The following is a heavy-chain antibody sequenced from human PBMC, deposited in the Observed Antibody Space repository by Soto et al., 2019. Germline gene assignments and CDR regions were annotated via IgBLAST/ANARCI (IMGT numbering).Heavy chain of an antibody. D-gene: IGHD2-2*01. Sequence: ASVKVSCKVSGYTLTELSMHWVRQAPGKGLEWMGGFDPEDGETIYAQKFQGRVTMTEDTSTDTAYMELSSLRSEDTAVYYCATEPRTDCSSTSCSDRGFDPWGQGTLVTVS. J-gene: IGHJ5*02. CDR1: GYTLTELS. V-gene: IGHV1-24*01. CDR2: FDPEDGET. CDR3: ATEPRTDCSSTSCSDRGFDP.